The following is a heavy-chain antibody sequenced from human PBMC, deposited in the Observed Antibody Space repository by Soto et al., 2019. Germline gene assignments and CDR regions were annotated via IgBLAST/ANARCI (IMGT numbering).Heavy chain of an antibody. V-gene: IGHV4-39*01. J-gene: IGHJ4*02. Sequence: QLQLQESGPGLVKPSETLSLTCTVSGGSITSSSYYWGWIHQPPGKGLEWIGSIYYSGSTYYSPSLKSRVTLSVDTSKNQFSLKLSSVTAADTAVYYCARIPHTRYNWIRYDYWGQGTLVTVSS. CDR3: ARIPHTRYNWIRYDY. CDR2: IYYSGST. D-gene: IGHD1-20*01. CDR1: GGSITSSSYY.